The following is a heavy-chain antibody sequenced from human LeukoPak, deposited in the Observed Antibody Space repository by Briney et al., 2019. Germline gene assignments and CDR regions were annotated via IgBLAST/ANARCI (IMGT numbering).Heavy chain of an antibody. D-gene: IGHD1-26*01. CDR3: ARGEDAFDI. Sequence: SETLSLTCTVSGGSISSSSYYWGWIRQPPGKGLEWIGSIYYSGSTYYNPSLKSRVTISVDTSKNQFSLKLSSVTAADTAVYYCARGEDAFDIWGQGTMVAVSS. J-gene: IGHJ3*02. V-gene: IGHV4-39*07. CDR2: IYYSGST. CDR1: GGSISSSSYY.